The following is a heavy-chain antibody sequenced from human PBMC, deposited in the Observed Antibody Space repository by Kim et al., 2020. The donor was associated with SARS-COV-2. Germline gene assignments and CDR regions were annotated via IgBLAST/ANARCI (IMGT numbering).Heavy chain of an antibody. CDR1: RFTFSDYY. CDR3: AREDLPGKDAFDI. D-gene: IGHD3-10*01. J-gene: IGHJ3*02. CDR2: ISSASNYT. V-gene: IGHV3-11*06. Sequence: GGSLRLSCAASRFTFSDYYMNWIRQAPGNGLEWVSYISSASNYTNYADSVKGRFTISRDNAKNSLYLQMNSLRAEDTAVYYCAREDLPGKDAFDIWGQGTMVTVSS.